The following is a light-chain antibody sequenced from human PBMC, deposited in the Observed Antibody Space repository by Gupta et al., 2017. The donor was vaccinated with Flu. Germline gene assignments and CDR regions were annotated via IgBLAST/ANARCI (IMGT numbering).Light chain of an antibody. CDR2: KKY. V-gene: IGKV1-5*03. CDR3: QQENNYPNT. J-gene: IGKJ4*01. CDR1: QDVNNW. Sequence: WASVGERGTIRCRGSQDVNNWLEWYQQKHGGVPKLMIYKKYKVKSGIKERFKGSGGGAELTLNISRVEAEDCENYYCQQENNYPNTFGGGTKVEMK.